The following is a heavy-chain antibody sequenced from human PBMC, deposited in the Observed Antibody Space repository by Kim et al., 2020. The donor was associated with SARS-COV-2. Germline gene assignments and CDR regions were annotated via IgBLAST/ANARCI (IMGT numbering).Heavy chain of an antibody. J-gene: IGHJ4*02. V-gene: IGHV3-66*01. CDR2: IHSGGST. CDR1: GFTVSRNY. CDR3: ARDVRLYRFDH. Sequence: GGSLRLSCAASGFTVSRNYMSWVRQAPGKGLEWVSVIHSGGSTYYADSVKGRFTISRDNSENTLYLQMNSLRAEDTAVYYCARDVRLYRFDHWGQGALVTVS. D-gene: IGHD2-8*01.